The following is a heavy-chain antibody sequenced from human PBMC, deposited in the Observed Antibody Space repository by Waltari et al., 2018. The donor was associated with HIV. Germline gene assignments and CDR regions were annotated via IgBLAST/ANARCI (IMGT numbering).Heavy chain of an antibody. J-gene: IGHJ4*02. CDR3: ARLGVYYDSSGYFDY. V-gene: IGHV4-39*01. CDR1: GGSISSSSYY. D-gene: IGHD3-22*01. CDR2: IYYSGST. Sequence: QLQLQESGPGLVKPSETLSLTCTVSGGSISSSSYYWGWIRQPPGKGLEWIGSIYYSGSTYYNPSLKSRVTISVDTSKSQFSLKLSSVTAADTAVYYCARLGVYYDSSGYFDYWGQGTLVTVSS.